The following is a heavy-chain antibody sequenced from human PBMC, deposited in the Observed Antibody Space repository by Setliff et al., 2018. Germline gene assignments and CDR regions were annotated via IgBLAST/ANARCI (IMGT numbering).Heavy chain of an antibody. D-gene: IGHD3-16*01. J-gene: IGHJ6*03. CDR3: ARLSIKSGGGPYYNYYYMDV. Sequence: PGGSLRLSCAASGFTFSTYAIHWVRQGPGKGLEWVAIVSYDGRNKYYADSVKGRFTISRDNAKNILYLQMDSLRVEDTAVYYCARLSIKSGGGPYYNYYYMDVWGKGTTVTVSS. V-gene: IGHV3-30*07. CDR2: VSYDGRNK. CDR1: GFTFSTYA.